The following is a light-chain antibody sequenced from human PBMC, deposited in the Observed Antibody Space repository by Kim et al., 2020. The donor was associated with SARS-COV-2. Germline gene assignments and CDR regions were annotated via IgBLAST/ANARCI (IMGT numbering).Light chain of an antibody. CDR3: QAWDSSTVI. CDR2: KDT. V-gene: IGLV3-1*01. Sequence: SYELTQPPSVSVSPGQTASITCSGDKLGNKYVCWYQQKAGQSPDLVIYKDTKRPSGIPERFPGSNSGNTATLTISGTQAMDEADYYCQAWDSSTVIFGGGTQLT. CDR1: KLGNKY. J-gene: IGLJ2*01.